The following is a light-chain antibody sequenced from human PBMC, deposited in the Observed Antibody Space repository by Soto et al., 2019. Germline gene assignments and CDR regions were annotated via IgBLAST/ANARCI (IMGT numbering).Light chain of an antibody. J-gene: IGLJ2*01. CDR1: REHSSYA. V-gene: IGLV4-69*01. Sequence: QPVLTQSPSASASPGASVKLTCTLSREHSSYAIAWYQQQAEKGPRYLMKLNSDGSHSKGDGIPDRFSGSSSGAERYLTISSLQSEDEADYYCQTWGTGIRIFGGGTKVTVL. CDR3: QTWGTGIRI. CDR2: LNSDGSH.